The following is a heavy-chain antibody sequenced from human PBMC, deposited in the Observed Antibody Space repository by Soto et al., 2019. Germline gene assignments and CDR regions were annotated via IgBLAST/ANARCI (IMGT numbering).Heavy chain of an antibody. V-gene: IGHV5-51*01. CDR3: ARHVFGGNFYPDAFDI. D-gene: IGHD2-21*01. J-gene: IGHJ3*02. CDR2: IYPGDPDT. CDR1: GYSFTSYW. Sequence: PGESLKISCKGSGYSFTSYWIGWVRQMPGKGLEWMGIIYPGDPDTRYSPYFQGQVTISADKSISTTYLQWSCLKASDTAMYYFARHVFGGNFYPDAFDIWGQGTMVTVSS.